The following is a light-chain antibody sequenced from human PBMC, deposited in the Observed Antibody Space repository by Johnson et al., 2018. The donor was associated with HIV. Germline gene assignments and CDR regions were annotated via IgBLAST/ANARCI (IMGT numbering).Light chain of an antibody. J-gene: IGLJ1*01. CDR1: SSNIGNNY. CDR2: DNN. CDR3: GTWDSSLSDVGYV. V-gene: IGLV1-51*01. Sequence: QSVLTQPPSVSAAPGQKVTISCSGSSSNIGNNYVSWYQQLPGTAPKLLIYDNNKRPSGIPDRFSGSKSGTSATLGITGLQTGDEADYYWGTWDSSLSDVGYVFGTGTKVTGL.